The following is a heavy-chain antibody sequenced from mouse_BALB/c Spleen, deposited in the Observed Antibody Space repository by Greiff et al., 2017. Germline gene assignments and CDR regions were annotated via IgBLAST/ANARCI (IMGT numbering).Heavy chain of an antibody. CDR2: IDPSNGGT. D-gene: IGHD4-1*02. V-gene: IGHV1S135*01. Sequence: EVQLQQSGPELMKPGASVKISCKASGYSFTSYYMHWVKQSHGKSLEWIGYIDPSNGGTSYNQKFKGKATLTVDKSSSTAYMHLSSLTSEDSAVYYCQLGRSFDYWGQGTTLTVSS. CDR1: GYSFTSYY. J-gene: IGHJ2*01. CDR3: QLGRSFDY.